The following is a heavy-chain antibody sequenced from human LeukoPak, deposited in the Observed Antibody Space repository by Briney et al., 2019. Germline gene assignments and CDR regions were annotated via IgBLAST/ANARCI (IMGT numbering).Heavy chain of an antibody. CDR3: AKMTGVVVAATPDY. J-gene: IGHJ4*02. V-gene: IGHV3-23*01. D-gene: IGHD2-15*01. CDR1: GFSFSNYA. Sequence: GGSLRLSSAASGFSFSNYAMSWVRQAPGKGLEWVSTISGSGGSTYYADSVKGRFTISRDNSKNTLYLKMNSLRAEDTAVYYCAKMTGVVVAATPDYWGQGTLVIVSS. CDR2: ISGSGGST.